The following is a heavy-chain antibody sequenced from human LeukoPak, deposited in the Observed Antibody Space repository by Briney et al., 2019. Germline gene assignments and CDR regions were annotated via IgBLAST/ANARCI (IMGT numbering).Heavy chain of an antibody. Sequence: GESLKISCQGSGYSFSTYWITWVRQMPGKGLEWMGIIYPGDSDTRYSPSFQGQVTISTDESVSTAYLQWTSLRASDTAIYYCARQAREHSSYYGAPLDVWGKGTTVTISS. CDR2: IYPGDSDT. CDR3: ARQAREHSSYYGAPLDV. V-gene: IGHV5-51*01. D-gene: IGHD3-10*01. J-gene: IGHJ6*04. CDR1: GYSFSTYW.